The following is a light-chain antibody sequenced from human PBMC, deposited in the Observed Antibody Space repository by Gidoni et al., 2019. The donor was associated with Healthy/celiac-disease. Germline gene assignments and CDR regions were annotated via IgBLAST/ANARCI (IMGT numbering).Light chain of an antibody. Sequence: AIRMTQSPSSFSASTGDRVTITCRARQGISSYLACYQQKQEKAPKLLIYAAYTLQSGVPARFSGSGSGTDFTFTISCLQSEDFATDYCQQYYSYPPTFGGGTKVEIK. J-gene: IGKJ4*02. CDR3: QQYYSYPPT. CDR1: QGISSY. V-gene: IGKV1-8*01. CDR2: AAY.